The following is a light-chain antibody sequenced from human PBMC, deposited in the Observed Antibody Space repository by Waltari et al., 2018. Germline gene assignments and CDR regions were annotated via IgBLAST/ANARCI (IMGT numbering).Light chain of an antibody. CDR3: GSYRSSALEAI. V-gene: IGLV2-14*03. Sequence: QSALPQPAPVSGSPGQSSTTPCPGPGSDFVVYNYAPWYQQHPGKAPKLMIYAVTNRPSGVSNRFSGSKSGNTASLTISGLQAEDEAAYYCGSYRSSALEAIFGGGTKLTVL. J-gene: IGLJ2*01. CDR2: AVT. CDR1: GSDFVVYNY.